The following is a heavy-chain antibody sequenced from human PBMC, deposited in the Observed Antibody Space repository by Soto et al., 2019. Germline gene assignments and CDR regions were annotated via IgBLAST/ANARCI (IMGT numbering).Heavy chain of an antibody. CDR2: IYYSGST. CDR3: ARLSRHRRTSITIFGVVTHYFDY. J-gene: IGHJ4*02. D-gene: IGHD3-3*01. Sequence: SETLSLTCTVSGGSISSSSYYWGWIRQPPGKGLEWIGSIYYSGSTYYNPSLKSRVTISVDTSKNQFSLKLSSVTAADTAVYYCARLSRHRRTSITIFGVVTHYFDYWGQGTLVTV. V-gene: IGHV4-39*01. CDR1: GGSISSSSYY.